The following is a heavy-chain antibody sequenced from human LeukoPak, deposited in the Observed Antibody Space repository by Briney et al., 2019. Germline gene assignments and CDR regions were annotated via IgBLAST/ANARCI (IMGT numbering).Heavy chain of an antibody. D-gene: IGHD6-13*01. CDR2: INPNSGGT. Sequence: ASVKVFCKASGYTFTGYYMHWVRQAPGQGLEWMGWINPNSGGTNYAQKFQGRVTMTRDTSISTAYMELSRLRSDDTAVYYCARVLDSSSWTDYWGQGTLVTVSS. J-gene: IGHJ4*02. CDR1: GYTFTGYY. V-gene: IGHV1-2*02. CDR3: ARVLDSSSWTDY.